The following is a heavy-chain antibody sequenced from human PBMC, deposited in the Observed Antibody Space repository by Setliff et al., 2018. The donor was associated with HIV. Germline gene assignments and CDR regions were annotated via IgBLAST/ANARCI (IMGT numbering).Heavy chain of an antibody. D-gene: IGHD3-16*01. CDR2: LSVPGTT. V-gene: IGHV4-61*02. CDR3: ARRKGGYGLDV. CDR1: GGSITSADYY. Sequence: PSETLSLTCTVSGGSITSADYYWTWIRQPAGKGLEWIGRLSVPGTTNYGPSFKSRLTIWVDMSKNQFSLKLTSVTAADTAVYYCARRKGGYGLDVWGQGTTVTVSS. J-gene: IGHJ6*02.